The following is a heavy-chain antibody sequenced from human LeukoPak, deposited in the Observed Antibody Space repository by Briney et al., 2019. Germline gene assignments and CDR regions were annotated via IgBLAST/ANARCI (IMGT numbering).Heavy chain of an antibody. Sequence: AGGSLGLSCTVSGFTVSSNSMSWVRQAPGKGLEWVSFIYSDNTHYSDSVKGRFTISRDNSKNTLYLQMNSLRVEDTAVYYCARRAGAYSHPYDYWGQGTLVTVSS. CDR2: IYSDNT. V-gene: IGHV3-53*01. J-gene: IGHJ4*02. CDR1: GFTVSSNS. D-gene: IGHD4/OR15-4a*01. CDR3: ARRAGAYSHPYDY.